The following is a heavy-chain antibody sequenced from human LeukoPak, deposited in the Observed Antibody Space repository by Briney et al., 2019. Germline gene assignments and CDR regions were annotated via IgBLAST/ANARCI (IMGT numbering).Heavy chain of an antibody. V-gene: IGHV3-23*01. D-gene: IGHD2-2*01. CDR3: AKGSRGALNNYFDY. CDR1: GFTFSSYS. CDR2: ISGSGGST. Sequence: GGSLRLTCAASGFTFSSYSMNWVRQAPGKGLEWVSAISGSGGSTYYADSVKGRFTISRDNSKNTLYLQMNSLRAEDTAVYYCAKGSRGALNNYFDYWGQGTLVTVSS. J-gene: IGHJ4*02.